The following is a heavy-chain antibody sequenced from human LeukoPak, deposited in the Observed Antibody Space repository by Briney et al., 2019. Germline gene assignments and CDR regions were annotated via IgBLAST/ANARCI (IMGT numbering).Heavy chain of an antibody. CDR2: IYYSGST. CDR3: ARVKSSGWYQLYYFDY. CDR1: GGSISSYY. Sequence: SETLSLTCTVSGGSISSYYWSWIRQPPGKGLEWIGYIYYSGSTNYNPSLKSRVTISVDTSKNQFSLKLSSVTAADTAVYYCARVKSSGWYQLYYFDYWGQGTLVTVSS. J-gene: IGHJ4*02. V-gene: IGHV4-59*01. D-gene: IGHD6-19*01.